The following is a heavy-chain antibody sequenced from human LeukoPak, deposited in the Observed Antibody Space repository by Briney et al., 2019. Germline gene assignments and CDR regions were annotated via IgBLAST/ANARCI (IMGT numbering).Heavy chain of an antibody. CDR2: IKSKTDGGTT. CDR1: GFTFSNAW. Sequence: GGSLRLSCAASGFTFSNAWMSWVRQAPGKGLEWVGRIKSKTDGGTTDYAAPVKGRFTISRDDSKNTLYLQMNSLKTEDTAVYYCTTKLLWSSDAFDIWGQGTMVTVSS. D-gene: IGHD3-10*01. CDR3: TTKLLWSSDAFDI. J-gene: IGHJ3*02. V-gene: IGHV3-15*01.